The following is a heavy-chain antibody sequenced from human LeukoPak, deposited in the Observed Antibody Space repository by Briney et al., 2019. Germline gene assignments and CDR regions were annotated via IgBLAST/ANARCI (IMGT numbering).Heavy chain of an antibody. CDR1: GFTFGDYA. CDR2: IRSKAYGGTT. V-gene: IGHV3-49*03. CDR3: TRDPIDSGGFRIDY. J-gene: IGHJ4*02. D-gene: IGHD4/OR15-4a*01. Sequence: GGSLRLSCTASGFTFGDYAMSWFRQAPGKELEWVGFIRSKAYGGTTEYAASVKGRFTISRDDSKSIAYLQMNSLKTEDTAVYYCTRDPIDSGGFRIDYWGQGTLVTVSS.